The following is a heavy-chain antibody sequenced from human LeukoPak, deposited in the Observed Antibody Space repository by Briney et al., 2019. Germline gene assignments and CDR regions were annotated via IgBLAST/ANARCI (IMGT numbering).Heavy chain of an antibody. CDR3: ARSRSGYLTY. V-gene: IGHV4-59*01. Sequence: PSETLPLTCTVSGGSISSYYWSWVRQPPGKGLEWIGYIYYSGSTNYNPSLKSRVTISVDTSKNQFSLKLSSVTAADTAVYYCARSRSGYLTYWGQGTLVTVSS. CDR1: GGSISSYY. J-gene: IGHJ4*02. CDR2: IYYSGST. D-gene: IGHD3-3*01.